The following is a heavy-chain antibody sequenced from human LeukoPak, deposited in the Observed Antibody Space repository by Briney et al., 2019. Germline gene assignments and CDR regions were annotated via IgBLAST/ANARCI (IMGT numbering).Heavy chain of an antibody. CDR2: INPNSGNT. Sequence: PGASVKVSCKASGYTFTGYYMHWVRQAPGQGLEWMGWINPNSGNTGYAQKFQGRVTMTRNTSISTAYMELSSLRSEDTAVYYCARGRAGYCSSTSCYYYYYYYYMDVWGKGTTVTISS. CDR3: ARGRAGYCSSTSCYYYYYYYYMDV. D-gene: IGHD2-2*01. J-gene: IGHJ6*03. V-gene: IGHV1-8*02. CDR1: GYTFTGYY.